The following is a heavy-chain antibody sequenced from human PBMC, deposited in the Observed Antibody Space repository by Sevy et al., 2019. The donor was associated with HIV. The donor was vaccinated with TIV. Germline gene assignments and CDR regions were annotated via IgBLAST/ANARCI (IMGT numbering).Heavy chain of an antibody. CDR3: GKCTLWVYDPTNRKCGMDV. Sequence: ASVKVSCKASGYNFINYGISWVRQAPGQGLEWVGGSSPFTGSPNYPQKLQDRVTVTTATATNTAYMELRNLRSDDTAVYYCGKCTLWVYDPTNRKCGMDVWGQGTTVTVSS. J-gene: IGHJ6*02. V-gene: IGHV1-18*01. CDR2: SSPFTGSP. CDR1: GYNFINYG. D-gene: IGHD5-12*01.